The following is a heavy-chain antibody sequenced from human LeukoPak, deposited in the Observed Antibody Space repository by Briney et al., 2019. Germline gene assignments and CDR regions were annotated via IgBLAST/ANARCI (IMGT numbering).Heavy chain of an antibody. Sequence: SVTVSCKASGFTFTSSAMQWVRQARGQRLEWIGWIVVGSGNTNYAQKFQERVTITRDMSTSTAYMELSSLRSEDTAVYYCARGNDDILTGLKFLNWFDPWGQGTLVTVSS. CDR1: GFTFTSSA. V-gene: IGHV1-58*02. J-gene: IGHJ5*02. CDR2: IVVGSGNT. CDR3: ARGNDDILTGLKFLNWFDP. D-gene: IGHD3-9*01.